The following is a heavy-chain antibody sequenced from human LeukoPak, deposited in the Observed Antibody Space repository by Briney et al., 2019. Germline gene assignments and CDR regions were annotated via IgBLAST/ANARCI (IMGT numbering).Heavy chain of an antibody. CDR2: INHSGST. D-gene: IGHD4-17*01. J-gene: IGHJ4*02. CDR3: AREGVGTVTALDY. V-gene: IGHV4-34*01. CDR1: GFTFSSYA. Sequence: GSLRLSCAASGFTFSSYAMSWVRQPPGKGLEWIGEINHSGSTNYNPSLKSRVTISVDTSKNQFSLKLSSVTAADTAVYYCAREGVGTVTALDYWGQGTLVTVSS.